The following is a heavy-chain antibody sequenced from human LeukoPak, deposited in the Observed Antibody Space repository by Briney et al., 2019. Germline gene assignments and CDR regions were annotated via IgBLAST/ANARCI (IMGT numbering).Heavy chain of an antibody. V-gene: IGHV3-21*01. CDR1: GFTFSSYS. CDR2: ISSSSSYI. D-gene: IGHD3-16*02. J-gene: IGHJ4*02. Sequence: GGSLRLSCAASGFTFSSYSMNWVRQAPGKGLEWASSISSSSSYIYYADSVKGRFTISRDNAKNSLYLQMNSLRAEDTAVYYCARRSADYVWGSYRSPPDYWGQGTLVTVSS. CDR3: ARRSADYVWGSYRSPPDY.